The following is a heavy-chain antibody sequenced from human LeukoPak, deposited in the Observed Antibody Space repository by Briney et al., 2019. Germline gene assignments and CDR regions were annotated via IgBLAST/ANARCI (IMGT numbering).Heavy chain of an antibody. Sequence: SETLSLACTVSGGSISSYYWSWIRQPPGKGLEWIGYIYYSGSTNYNPSLKSRVTISVDTSKNQFSLKLSSVTAADTAVYYCATLGVRFGERWFDPWGQGTLVTVSS. CDR2: IYYSGST. V-gene: IGHV4-59*01. CDR3: ATLGVRFGERWFDP. J-gene: IGHJ5*02. CDR1: GGSISSYY. D-gene: IGHD3-10*01.